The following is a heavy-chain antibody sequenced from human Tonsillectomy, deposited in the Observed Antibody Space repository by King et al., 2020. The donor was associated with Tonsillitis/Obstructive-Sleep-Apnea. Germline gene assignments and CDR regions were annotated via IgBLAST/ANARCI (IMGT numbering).Heavy chain of an antibody. CDR3: TTDTIYCRSASCYITDAFDI. J-gene: IGHJ3*02. D-gene: IGHD2-2*02. CDR2: IKSKTDGGTT. Sequence: VLLVESGGGLVKPGGSLRLSCAASGFTFSNAWMSWVRQAPGKGLEWVGRIKSKTDGGTTDYAAPVKGRFTISRDDSKNTLYLQMNSLKTEDTAVYYCTTDTIYCRSASCYITDAFDIWGPGTMVTVSS. V-gene: IGHV3-15*01. CDR1: GFTFSNAW.